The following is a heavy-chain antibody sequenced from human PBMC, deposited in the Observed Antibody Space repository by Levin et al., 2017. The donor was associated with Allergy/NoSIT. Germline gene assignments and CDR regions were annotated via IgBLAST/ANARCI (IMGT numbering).Heavy chain of an antibody. CDR3: ARVGDFWSGYPNWFDP. CDR1: GFTVSSNY. J-gene: IGHJ5*02. D-gene: IGHD3-3*01. CDR2: IYSGGST. Sequence: ETLSLTCAASGFTVSSNYMSWVRQAPGKGLEWVSVIYSGGSTYYADSVKGRFTISRDNSKNTLYLQMNSLRAEDTAVYYCARVGDFWSGYPNWFDPWGQGTLVTVSS. V-gene: IGHV3-66*01.